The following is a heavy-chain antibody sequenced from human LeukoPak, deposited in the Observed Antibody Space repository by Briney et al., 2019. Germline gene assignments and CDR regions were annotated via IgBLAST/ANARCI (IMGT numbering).Heavy chain of an antibody. V-gene: IGHV5-51*01. CDR3: ASSYCSSTSCYIPNSFDY. Sequence: GESLKISCKGSGYSFTSYWIGWVRQMPGKGLEWRGIIYPGDSDTRYSPSFQGQVTISADKSISTAYLQWSSLKASDTAMYYCASSYCSSTSCYIPNSFDYWGQGTLVTVSS. CDR1: GYSFTSYW. D-gene: IGHD2-2*02. J-gene: IGHJ4*02. CDR2: IYPGDSDT.